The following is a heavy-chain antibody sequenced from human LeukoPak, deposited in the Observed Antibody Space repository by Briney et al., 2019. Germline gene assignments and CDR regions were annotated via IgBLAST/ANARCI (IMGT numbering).Heavy chain of an antibody. CDR3: VRGPHIAATSY. CDR2: IKQDGSEK. V-gene: IGHV3-7*03. D-gene: IGHD6-25*01. Sequence: GGSLRLSCVASGFIFNNYRMTWVRQAPGKGLEWVVNIKQDGSEKQYVDSVKGRFAISRDNAKKSLYLQINTLRAEDTAVYYCVRGPHIAATSYWGQGTLVTVSS. J-gene: IGHJ4*02. CDR1: GFIFNNYR.